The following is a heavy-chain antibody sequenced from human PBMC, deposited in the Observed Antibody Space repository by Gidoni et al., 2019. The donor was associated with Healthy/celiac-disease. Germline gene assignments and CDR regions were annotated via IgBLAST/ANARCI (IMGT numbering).Heavy chain of an antibody. CDR2: IKSKTDGGTT. J-gene: IGHJ6*02. Sequence: EVQLVESGGGLVKPGGSLRLSCAASGFTFRTAWMSWVRQAPGKGLEWVGRIKSKTDGGTTDYAAPVKGRFTISRDDSKNTLYLQMNSLKTEDTAVYYCTTVRRPWYYYGMDVWGQGTTVTVSS. V-gene: IGHV3-15*01. CDR1: GFTFRTAW. CDR3: TTVRRPWYYYGMDV.